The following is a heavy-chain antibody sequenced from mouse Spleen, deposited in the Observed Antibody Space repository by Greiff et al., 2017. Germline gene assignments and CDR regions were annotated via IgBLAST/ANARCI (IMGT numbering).Heavy chain of an antibody. CDR1: GYTFTSYT. CDR3: ARGIDYDGGGFAY. D-gene: IGHD2-4*01. V-gene: IGHV1-4*01. J-gene: IGHJ3*01. Sequence: QVQLQQSGAELARPGASVKMSCKASGYTFTSYTMHWVKQRPGQGLEWIGYINPSSGYTKYNQKFKDKATLTADKSSSTAYMQLSSLTSEDSAVYYCARGIDYDGGGFAYWGQGTLVTVSA. CDR2: INPSSGYT.